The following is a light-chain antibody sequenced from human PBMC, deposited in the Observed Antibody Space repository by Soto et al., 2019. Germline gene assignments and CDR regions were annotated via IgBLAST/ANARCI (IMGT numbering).Light chain of an antibody. CDR3: QSYDRHLSGSL. Sequence: QSVLTQPPSVSGAPGQRVTISCAGTSSNIGAGYGVHWYQQLPGRAPKLLIHNYVNRPSGVPDRFSGSKSGTSASLAITGLQGDDEGDYYCQSYDRHLSGSLFGGGTKLTVL. CDR2: NYV. CDR1: SSNIGAGYG. J-gene: IGLJ2*01. V-gene: IGLV1-40*01.